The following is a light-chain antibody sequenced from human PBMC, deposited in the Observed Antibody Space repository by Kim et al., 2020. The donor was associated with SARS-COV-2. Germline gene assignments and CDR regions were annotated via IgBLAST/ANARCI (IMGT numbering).Light chain of an antibody. CDR2: AAS. V-gene: IGKV3-20*01. CDR1: QSVSRYY. Sequence: EIVLTQSPGTLSLSPGERATLSCRASQSVSRYYLAWYQQNPGQAPRLLIYAASRRATGIPDRFSGSGSGTDFTFTISRLEPEDFAVYYCQQHSDTPPWTFGQGTKVDIK. CDR3: QQHSDTPPWT. J-gene: IGKJ1*01.